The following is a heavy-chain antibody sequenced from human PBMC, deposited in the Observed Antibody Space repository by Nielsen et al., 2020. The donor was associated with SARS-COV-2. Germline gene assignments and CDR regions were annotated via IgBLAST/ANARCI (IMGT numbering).Heavy chain of an antibody. J-gene: IGHJ6*02. CDR1: GGTFSSYA. Sequence: SVKVSCKASGGTFSSYAISWVRQAPGQGLEWMGGIIPIFGTANYAQKFQGRVTITADESTSTAYMELSSLRSEDTAVYYCAGGAEDGGTIPYGTDVWGQGTTVTVSS. V-gene: IGHV1-69*13. CDR3: AGGAEDGGTIPYGTDV. D-gene: IGHD1-26*01. CDR2: IIPIFGTA.